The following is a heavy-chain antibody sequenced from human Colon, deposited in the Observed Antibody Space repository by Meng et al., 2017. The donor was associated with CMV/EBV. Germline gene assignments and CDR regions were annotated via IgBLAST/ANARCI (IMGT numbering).Heavy chain of an antibody. Sequence: GESLKISCAASGFSFSSYDMSWARQAPGKGLEWVPTISGSGGSTYYADSVKGRFTISRDNSKNTLYLQMNSLTAEDTALYYCDGSDFWGQGTLVTVSS. CDR3: DGSDF. V-gene: IGHV3-23*01. D-gene: IGHD6-25*01. J-gene: IGHJ4*02. CDR1: GFSFSSYD. CDR2: ISGSGGST.